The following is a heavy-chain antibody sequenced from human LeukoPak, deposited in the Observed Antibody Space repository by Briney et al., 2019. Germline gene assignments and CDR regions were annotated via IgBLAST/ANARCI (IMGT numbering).Heavy chain of an antibody. Sequence: SETLSLTCTVSGGSISSYYWSWIRQPAGKGLEWIGRIYTSGSTSYNPSLKSRVTMSVDTSKNQFSLKLGSVTAADTAVYYCARGNTLCSGGSCSTNIDYWGQGTLVTVSS. V-gene: IGHV4-4*07. J-gene: IGHJ4*02. D-gene: IGHD2-15*01. CDR2: IYTSGST. CDR3: ARGNTLCSGGSCSTNIDY. CDR1: GGSISSYY.